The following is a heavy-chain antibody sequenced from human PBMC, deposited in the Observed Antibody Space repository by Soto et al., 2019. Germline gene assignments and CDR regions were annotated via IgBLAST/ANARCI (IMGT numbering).Heavy chain of an antibody. D-gene: IGHD5-18*01. CDR3: ARGKTWIQLWSFDY. V-gene: IGHV3-7*03. CDR2: IKQDGSEK. J-gene: IGHJ4*02. CDR1: GSTFSSYW. Sequence: GGSLRLSCAASGSTFSSYWMSWVRQAPGKGPEWVANIKQDGSEKYYVDSVKGRFTISRDNAKNSLYLQMNSLRAEDTAVYYCARGKTWIQLWSFDYWGPGTMVTVYS.